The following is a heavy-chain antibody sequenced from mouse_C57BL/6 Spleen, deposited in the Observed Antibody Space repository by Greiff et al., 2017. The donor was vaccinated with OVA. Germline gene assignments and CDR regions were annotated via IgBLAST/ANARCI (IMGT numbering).Heavy chain of an antibody. J-gene: IGHJ2*01. CDR3: ARPSTVVAPYFDY. V-gene: IGHV5-6*01. CDR1: GFTFSSYG. CDR2: ISSGGSYT. Sequence: EVKLVESGGDLVKPGGSLKLSCAASGFTFSSYGMSWVRQTPDKRLEWVATISSGGSYTYYPDSVKGRFTISRDNAKNTLYLQMSSLKSEDTAMYYCARPSTVVAPYFDYWGQGTTLTVSS. D-gene: IGHD1-1*01.